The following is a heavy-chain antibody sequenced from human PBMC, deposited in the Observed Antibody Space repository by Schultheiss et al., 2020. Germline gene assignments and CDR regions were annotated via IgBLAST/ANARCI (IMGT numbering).Heavy chain of an antibody. J-gene: IGHJ6*02. V-gene: IGHV4-61*01. CDR2: IYYSGST. CDR3: ARARRYYDFWSGYSWLHYYGMDV. CDR1: GGSVSSGSYY. D-gene: IGHD3-3*01. Sequence: SETLSLTCTVSGGSVSSGSYYWSWIRQPPGKGLEWIGYIYYSGSTNYNPSLKSRVTISVDTSKNQFSLKLSSVTAADTAVYYCARARRYYDFWSGYSWLHYYGMDVWGQGTTVTVSS.